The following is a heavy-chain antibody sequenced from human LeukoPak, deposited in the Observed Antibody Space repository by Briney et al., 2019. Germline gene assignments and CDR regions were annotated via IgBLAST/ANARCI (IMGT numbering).Heavy chain of an antibody. CDR3: ARLGSNNWFDP. J-gene: IGHJ5*02. CDR1: GGSIGSYY. Sequence: SETLSLTCTVSGGSIGSYYCSWIRQPPGKGLEWIGYISYIGRTNYNPSLKSRVTVSADTSKNQFSLKLSSVTAADTAVYYCARLGSNNWFDPWGQGTLVTVSS. CDR2: ISYIGRT. V-gene: IGHV4-59*01.